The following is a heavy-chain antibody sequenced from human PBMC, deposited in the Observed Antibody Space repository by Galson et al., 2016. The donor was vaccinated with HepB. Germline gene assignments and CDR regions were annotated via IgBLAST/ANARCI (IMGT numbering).Heavy chain of an antibody. CDR2: IWYDGSNK. V-gene: IGHV3-33*01. CDR3: ARLRWHMDY. J-gene: IGHJ4*02. CDR1: GFIFSSSG. D-gene: IGHD2-2*03. Sequence: SLRLSCAASGFIFSSSGMHWVRQAPGKGLEWVAGIWYDGSNKYYADSVKGRFTISRDNAKNTVYLQMNNLRAEDTAVYYCARLRWHMDYWGQGTVVTVSS.